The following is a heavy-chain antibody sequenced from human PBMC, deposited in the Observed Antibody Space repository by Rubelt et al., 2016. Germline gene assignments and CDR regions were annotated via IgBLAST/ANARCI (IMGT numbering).Heavy chain of an antibody. J-gene: IGHJ4*02. D-gene: IGHD6-13*01. CDR3: ARGGSSSWHYYFAY. CDR1: GGSFRGYY. Sequence: QVQLQQCGAGLLKPSETLSLTCAVDGGSFRGYYWSWIRQPPGKGLEWIWQINHAGGSNYNPSPKGRVSYSVETATNRCALKLSSVTAADTAVYYCARGGSSSWHYYFAYWGQGTLVTVSS. CDR2: INHAGGS. V-gene: IGHV4-34*01.